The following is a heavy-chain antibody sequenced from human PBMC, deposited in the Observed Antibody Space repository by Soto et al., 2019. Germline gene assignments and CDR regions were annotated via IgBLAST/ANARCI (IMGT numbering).Heavy chain of an antibody. CDR2: FYSGST. J-gene: IGHJ5*02. V-gene: IGHV4-39*01. D-gene: IGHD6-13*01. CDR3: ATTRGIAVGGSFDH. CDR1: GASISSRSSY. Sequence: PSETLSLTCIVSGASISSRSSYWGWIRQPPGKGLEWVGTFYSGSTYNNPSLKSRVTISVDTSKNQFSLKLSSEAAEDTAIYYCATTRGIAVGGSFDHWGQGTLVTVSS.